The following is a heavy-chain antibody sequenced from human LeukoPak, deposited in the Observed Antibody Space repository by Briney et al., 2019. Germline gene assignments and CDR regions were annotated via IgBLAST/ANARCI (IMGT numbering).Heavy chain of an antibody. Sequence: GGSLRLSCAASGFSVSGNYMSWVRQSPGKGLEWVSAIYLTGTIHYADSVKGRFTISRDNSKNALNLQMNSLRVEDTAVYYCAAAYCGGDCYSDNHYYFMDLWGRGTTVTVSS. CDR3: AAAYCGGDCYSDNHYYFMDL. V-gene: IGHV3-53*01. J-gene: IGHJ6*03. CDR1: GFSVSGNY. D-gene: IGHD2-21*02. CDR2: IYLTGTI.